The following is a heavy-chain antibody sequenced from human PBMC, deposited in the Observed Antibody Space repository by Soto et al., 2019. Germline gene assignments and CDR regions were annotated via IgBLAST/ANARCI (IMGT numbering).Heavy chain of an antibody. J-gene: IGHJ6*02. CDR1: GGSFSGYY. CDR2: INHSGST. V-gene: IGHV4-34*01. CDR3: ARGRYCSGGSCYRAQPNYYYYYGMDV. Sequence: SETPSLTRAVSGGSFSGYYRSWVRQPPGKGLEWIGGINHSGSTNYNPSLKSRVTISVDTSKNQFSLKLSSVTAADTAVYYCARGRYCSGGSCYRAQPNYYYYYGMDVWGQGTTVTVSS. D-gene: IGHD2-15*01.